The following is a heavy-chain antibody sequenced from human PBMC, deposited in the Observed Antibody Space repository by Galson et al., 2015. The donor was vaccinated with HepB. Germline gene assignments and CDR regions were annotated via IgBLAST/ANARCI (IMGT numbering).Heavy chain of an antibody. CDR1: GSTFTSYD. CDR2: MNPNSGNT. Sequence: SVTVSCKASGSTFTSYDINWVRQATGQGLEWMGWMNPNSGNTGYAQKIQGRVTMTRNTSISTAYMELSSLRSEDTAVYYCARPLTTVTTPDDAFDIWGQGTMVTVSS. J-gene: IGHJ3*02. V-gene: IGHV1-8*01. D-gene: IGHD4-17*01. CDR3: ARPLTTVTTPDDAFDI.